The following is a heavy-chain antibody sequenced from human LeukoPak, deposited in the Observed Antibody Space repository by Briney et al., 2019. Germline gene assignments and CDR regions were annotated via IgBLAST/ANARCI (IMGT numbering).Heavy chain of an antibody. CDR2: LSGSGGST. J-gene: IGHJ4*02. Sequence: GGSLRLSCAASGFTFSSYAMSWVRQAPGKGLEWVSALSGSGGSTYYADSVKGRFTISRDNSKNTLYLQMNSLRAEDTALYYCAKRDGYNANHFDYWGQGTLVTVSS. CDR1: GFTFSSYA. D-gene: IGHD5-24*01. CDR3: AKRDGYNANHFDY. V-gene: IGHV3-23*01.